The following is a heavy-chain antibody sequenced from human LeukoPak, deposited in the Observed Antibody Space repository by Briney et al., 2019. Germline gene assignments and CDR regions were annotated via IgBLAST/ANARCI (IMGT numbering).Heavy chain of an antibody. Sequence: GGSLRLSCAASGFTFSSYGMHWVRQAPGKGLEWVAVISYDGSNKYYADSVKGRFTISRDNSKNTPYLQMNSLRAEDTAVYYCEAVADPLSDYWGQGTLVTVSS. CDR2: ISYDGSNK. J-gene: IGHJ4*02. CDR1: GFTFSSYG. V-gene: IGHV3-30*03. CDR3: EAVADPLSDY. D-gene: IGHD6-19*01.